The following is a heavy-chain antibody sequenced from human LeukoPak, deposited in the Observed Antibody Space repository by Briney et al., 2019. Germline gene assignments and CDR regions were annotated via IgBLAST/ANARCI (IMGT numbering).Heavy chain of an antibody. CDR2: IYYSGST. CDR1: GGSISSYY. CDR3: AINHQLSEYGMDV. J-gene: IGHJ6*02. Sequence: SETLSLTCTVSGGSISSYYWSWIRQPPGKGLEWIGYIYYSGSTNYNPSLKSRVTISVDTSKNQFSLKLSSVTAADTAVYYCAINHQLSEYGMDVWGQGTTVTVSS. D-gene: IGHD1-1*01. V-gene: IGHV4-59*01.